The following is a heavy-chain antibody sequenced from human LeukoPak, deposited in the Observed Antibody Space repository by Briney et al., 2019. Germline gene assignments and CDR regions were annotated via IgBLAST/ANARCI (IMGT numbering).Heavy chain of an antibody. J-gene: IGHJ6*03. V-gene: IGHV4-61*02. Sequence: SETLSLTCIVSGASISSGNYYWTWIRQPAGKGLEWIGRLHTTGSTNYNPSLKSRVTISVDTSKNQFSLKLSSVTAADTAVYYCARTEQLAYYMDVWGKGTTVTVSS. CDR1: GASISSGNYY. CDR2: LHTTGST. CDR3: ARTEQLAYYMDV. D-gene: IGHD6-6*01.